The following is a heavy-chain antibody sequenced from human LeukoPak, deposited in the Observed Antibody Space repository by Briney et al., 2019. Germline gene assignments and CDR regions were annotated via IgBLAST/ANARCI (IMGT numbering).Heavy chain of an antibody. CDR1: GGSFSGYY. CDR2: INHSGST. Sequence: PSETLSLTCAVYGGSFSGYYWSWIRQPPGKGLEWIGEINHSGSTNYNPSLKSRVTISVDTSKNQFSLKLSSVTAADTAVYYCARDPPNNDYWGQGTLVTVSS. J-gene: IGHJ4*02. CDR3: ARDPPNNDY. V-gene: IGHV4-34*01.